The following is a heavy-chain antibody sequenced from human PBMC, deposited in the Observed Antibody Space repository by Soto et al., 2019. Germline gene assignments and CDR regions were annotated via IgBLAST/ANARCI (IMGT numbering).Heavy chain of an antibody. CDR2: ISGSGGST. CDR1: GFTFSSYA. Sequence: EVQLLESGGGLVQPGGSLRLSCAASGFTFSSYAMSWVRQAPGKGLEWVSAISGSGGSTYYADSVKGRFTISRDNSKNTLYRQMNVLRAEDTAVYYCAKKASGWEAFDYWGQGTLVTVSS. D-gene: IGHD6-19*01. J-gene: IGHJ4*02. V-gene: IGHV3-23*01. CDR3: AKKASGWEAFDY.